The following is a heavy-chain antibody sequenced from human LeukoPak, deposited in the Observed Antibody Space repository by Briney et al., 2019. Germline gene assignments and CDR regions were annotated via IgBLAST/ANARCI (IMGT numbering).Heavy chain of an antibody. CDR3: ARRSSTAWFDP. V-gene: IGHV4-61*02. CDR1: GGSISSGSYY. Sequence: PSETLSLTCTVSGGSISSGSYYWSWIRQPAGKGLEWIGRIYTSGSTNYNPSLKSRVTISVDTSKNQFSLKLSSVTAADTAVYYCARRSSTAWFDPWGQGTLVTVSS. D-gene: IGHD2-2*01. J-gene: IGHJ5*02. CDR2: IYTSGST.